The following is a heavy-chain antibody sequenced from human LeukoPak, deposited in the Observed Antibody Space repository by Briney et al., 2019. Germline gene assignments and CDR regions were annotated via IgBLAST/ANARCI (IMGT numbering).Heavy chain of an antibody. CDR1: GFTFNSYG. D-gene: IGHD4-17*01. J-gene: IGHJ3*02. V-gene: IGHV3-30*18. CDR2: ISYDGSNK. CDR3: AKDISTVTTLGAFDI. Sequence: PGGSLRLSCAASGFTFNSYGMHWVRQVPGKGLEGVALISYDGSNKHYADSVKGRFTISRDNSKNTLYLQMNSLRAEDTALYYCAKDISTVTTLGAFDIWGQGTMVTVSS.